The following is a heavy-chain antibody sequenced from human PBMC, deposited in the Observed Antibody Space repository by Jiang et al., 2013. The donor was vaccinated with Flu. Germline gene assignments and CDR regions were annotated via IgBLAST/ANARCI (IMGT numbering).Heavy chain of an antibody. V-gene: IGHV1-69*04. CDR3: ARDYYDSSGPSDGAGLFGMDV. CDR2: IIPILGIA. D-gene: IGHD3-22*01. Sequence: SGAEVKKPGSSVKVSCKASGGTFSSYAISWVRQAPGQGLEWMGRIIPILGIANYAQKFQGRVTITADKSTSTAYMELSSLRSEDTAVYYCARDYYDSSGPSDGAGLFGMDVWGQGTTVTVSS. CDR1: GGTFSSYA. J-gene: IGHJ6*02.